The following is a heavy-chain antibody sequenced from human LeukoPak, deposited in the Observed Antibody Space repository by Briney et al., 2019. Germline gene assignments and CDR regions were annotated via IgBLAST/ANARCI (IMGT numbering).Heavy chain of an antibody. D-gene: IGHD3-10*01. Sequence: PGGSQRLSCAASGFTFSIYSMNWARQAPGKGLEWVSYISSSSSTIFYADSVKGRFTVSRDNAKRSLYLQVNSLRDEDTALYYCARDRFYGSGSYQNVGGCFDKWGQRTMVTVSS. CDR1: GFTFSIYS. J-gene: IGHJ4*02. CDR2: ISSSSSTI. CDR3: ARDRFYGSGSYQNVGGCFDK. V-gene: IGHV3-48*02.